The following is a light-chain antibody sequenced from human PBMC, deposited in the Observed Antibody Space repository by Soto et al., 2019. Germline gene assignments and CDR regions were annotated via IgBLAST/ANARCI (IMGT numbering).Light chain of an antibody. CDR3: SSYTSSSTLDVV. CDR2: EVS. V-gene: IGLV2-14*01. J-gene: IGLJ2*01. Sequence: QSALTQPASVSGSPGQSITISCTGTSSDVGGYNYVSWYQQHPGKAPKLMIYEVSNRPSGVSNRFSGSKSGNTASQTISGLQAEDEADYYCSSYTSSSTLDVVFGGGTKLTVL. CDR1: SSDVGGYNY.